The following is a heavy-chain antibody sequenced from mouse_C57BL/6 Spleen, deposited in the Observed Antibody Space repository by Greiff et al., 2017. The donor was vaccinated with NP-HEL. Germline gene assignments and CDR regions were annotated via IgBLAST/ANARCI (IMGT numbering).Heavy chain of an antibody. CDR1: GYTFTDYY. CDR2: IYPGSGNT. V-gene: IGHV1-76*01. D-gene: IGHD2-2*01. Sequence: VQLVESGAELVRPGASVKLSCKASGYTFTDYYINWVKQRPGQGLEWIARIYPGSGNTSYNEKFKGKATLTAEKSSSTAYMQLSSLTSEDSAVYCCARDGGYAWFAYWGQGTLVTVSA. CDR3: ARDGGYAWFAY. J-gene: IGHJ3*01.